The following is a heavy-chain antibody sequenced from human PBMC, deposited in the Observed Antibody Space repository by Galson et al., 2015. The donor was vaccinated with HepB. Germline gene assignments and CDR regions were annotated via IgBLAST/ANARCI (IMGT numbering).Heavy chain of an antibody. Sequence: TLSLTCTVSGGSISSGGYYWSWIRQHPGKGLEWIGYIYYSGSTYYNPSLKSRVTISVDTSKYQFSLKLSSVTAADTAVYYCARDYPRTKYSSGNYYYGMDVWGQGTTVTVSS. CDR3: ARDYPRTKYSSGNYYYGMDV. V-gene: IGHV4-31*03. CDR2: IYYSGST. D-gene: IGHD6-25*01. J-gene: IGHJ6*02. CDR1: GGSISSGGYY.